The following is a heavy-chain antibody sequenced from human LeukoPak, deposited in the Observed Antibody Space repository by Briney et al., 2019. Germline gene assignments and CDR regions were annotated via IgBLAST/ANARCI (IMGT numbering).Heavy chain of an antibody. CDR3: AKRGDERGLYYFDY. Sequence: GGSLRLSCAASGFTFSSYTMSWVRQAPGKGLEWVSTISGTFGSTYYADSVRGRFTISRGNSKNTLYLQMNSLRAEDTAVYYCAKRGDERGLYYFDYWGQGTLVTVSS. V-gene: IGHV3-23*01. D-gene: IGHD3-10*01. CDR2: ISGTFGST. CDR1: GFTFSSYT. J-gene: IGHJ4*02.